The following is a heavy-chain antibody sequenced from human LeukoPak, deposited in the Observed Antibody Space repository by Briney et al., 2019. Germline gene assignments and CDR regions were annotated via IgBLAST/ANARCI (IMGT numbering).Heavy chain of an antibody. D-gene: IGHD3-10*01. CDR1: GYTLTELS. V-gene: IGHV1-24*01. J-gene: IGHJ6*04. Sequence: ASVKVSCKVSGYTLTELSMHWVRQAPGKGLEWMGGFDPEDGETIYAQKFQGRVTMTEDTPTDTAYMELSSLRSEDTAVYYCATRSSNAYGLTYYGMVVWGKGTTVTVSS. CDR2: FDPEDGET. CDR3: ATRSSNAYGLTYYGMVV.